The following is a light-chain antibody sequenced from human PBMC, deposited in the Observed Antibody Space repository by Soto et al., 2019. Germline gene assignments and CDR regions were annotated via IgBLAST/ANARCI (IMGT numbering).Light chain of an antibody. CDR1: GSDVGGNNY. CDR3: SSYTSTSTVV. Sequence: QSVLTQPASVSGSPGQSITISCTGTGSDVGGNNYVSWYQHHPGKAPKLLIYEVINRPSGVSNRFSGSKSGNTASLTISGLQTADEADYYCSSYTSTSTVVFGGGTKVTVL. CDR2: EVI. J-gene: IGLJ2*01. V-gene: IGLV2-14*01.